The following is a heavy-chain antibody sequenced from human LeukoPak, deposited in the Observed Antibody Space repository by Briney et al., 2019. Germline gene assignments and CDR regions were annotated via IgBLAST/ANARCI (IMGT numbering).Heavy chain of an antibody. D-gene: IGHD6-6*01. V-gene: IGHV3-23*01. CDR3: ARDQSSSSPYFFDF. Sequence: GGSLRLSCAASGFTFSIYAMSWVRQAPGKGLEWVSGISGSGGGTYYADSVKGRFTISRDNSKNTLYLQMNSLRAEDTAVFYCARDQSSSSPYFFDFWGQGALVTVSS. CDR1: GFTFSIYA. J-gene: IGHJ4*02. CDR2: ISGSGGGT.